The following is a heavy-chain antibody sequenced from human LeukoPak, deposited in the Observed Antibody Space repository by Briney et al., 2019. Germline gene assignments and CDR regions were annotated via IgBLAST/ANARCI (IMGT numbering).Heavy chain of an antibody. CDR1: GYTFTGYY. CDR3: ARDLVYYGSGNRQD. CDR2: INPNSGGT. Sequence: GASVKVSCKASGYTFTGYYMHWVRQAPGQGLEWMGRINPNSGGTNYAQKFQGRVTMTRDTSISTAYMELSRLRSDDTAVYYCARDLVYYGSGNRQDCGQGTLVTVSS. D-gene: IGHD3-10*01. V-gene: IGHV1-2*06. J-gene: IGHJ4*02.